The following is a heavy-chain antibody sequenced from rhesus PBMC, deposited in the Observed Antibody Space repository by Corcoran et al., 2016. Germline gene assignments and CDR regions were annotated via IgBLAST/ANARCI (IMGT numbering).Heavy chain of an antibody. CDR2: IYWNDSK. CDR3: ARVSSSGWPKGRFDY. J-gene: IGHJ4*01. CDR1: GFSISTSATG. D-gene: IGHD6-31*01. V-gene: IGHV2-95*01. Sequence: QVTLQESGPALVKPTQTLTLTCPFSGFSISTSATGVGWIRPPPGKALEWLASIYWNDSKYYSTSLKSRLTISKDTSKNQVVLTMTNMDPVDTATYYCARVSSSGWPKGRFDYWGQGVLVTVSS.